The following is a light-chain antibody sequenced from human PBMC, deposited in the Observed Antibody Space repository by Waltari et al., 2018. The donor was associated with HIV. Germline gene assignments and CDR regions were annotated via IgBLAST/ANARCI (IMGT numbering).Light chain of an antibody. V-gene: IGKV4-1*01. CDR3: QKFYGFPWT. CDR2: WTS. CDR1: QSVLYRSDTKNY. J-gene: IGKJ1*01. Sequence: DIVMTQSPDSLAVSLGERATINCTSSQSVLYRSDTKNYLAWYQHKPGQPPKLLISWTSARESGVPDRFSGSGSGANFTLTIRSLQAEDVAVYYCQKFYGFPWTFGQGTKVEIK.